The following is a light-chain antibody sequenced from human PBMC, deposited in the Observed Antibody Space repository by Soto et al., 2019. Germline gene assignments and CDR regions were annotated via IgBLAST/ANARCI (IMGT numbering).Light chain of an antibody. CDR1: QSVSSSY. CDR3: QQYGSSSWT. J-gene: IGKJ1*01. V-gene: IGKV3-20*01. Sequence: EIVLTQSPGTLSLSPGERATLSCRASQSVSSSYLAWYQQKPGQAPRLLIYGASSRATGIPDRFSGSGSEKDFTLTISRLEPEDFAVYYCQQYGSSSWTFGQGTKVEFK. CDR2: GAS.